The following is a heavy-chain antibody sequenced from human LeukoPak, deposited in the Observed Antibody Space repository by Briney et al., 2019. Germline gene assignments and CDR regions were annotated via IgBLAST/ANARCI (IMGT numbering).Heavy chain of an antibody. CDR1: GGSFSGYY. V-gene: IGHV4-39*01. Sequence: SETLSLTCAVYGGSFSGYYWGWIRQPPGKGLEWIGSIYYSGSTYYNPSLKSRVTISVDTSKNQFSLKLSSVTAADTAVYYCARHSYYVPGNAFDIWGQGTMVTVSS. CDR2: IYYSGST. J-gene: IGHJ3*02. CDR3: ARHSYYVPGNAFDI. D-gene: IGHD1-26*01.